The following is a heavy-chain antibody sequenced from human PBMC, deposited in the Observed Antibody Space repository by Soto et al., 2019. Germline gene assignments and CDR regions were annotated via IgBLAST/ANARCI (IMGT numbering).Heavy chain of an antibody. V-gene: IGHV3-9*01. CDR3: AKAVGSYGNFDY. J-gene: IGHJ4*02. CDR2: ISWNSGSI. Sequence: PWGSLRISFAACGFTVSSYGMDWVRQAPGKGLEWVSRISWNSGSIGYADSVKGRFTISRDNAKNSLYLQMNSLRAEDTALYYCAKAVGSYGNFDYWGQGTLVTVSS. D-gene: IGHD5-18*01. CDR1: GFTVSSYG.